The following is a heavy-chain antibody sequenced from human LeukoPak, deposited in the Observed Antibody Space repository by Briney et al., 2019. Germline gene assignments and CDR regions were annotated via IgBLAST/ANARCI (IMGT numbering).Heavy chain of an antibody. CDR2: ISYDGNNK. D-gene: IGHD6-6*01. Sequence: GGSLRLSCGASGFTFISYAIHWVRQAPGKGLEWVAAISYDGNNKYYAESVKGRFTIFRDNSKNTLYLEMNSLRTEDTAVYYCARELAGRLDYWGQGTLVTVSS. CDR3: ARELAGRLDY. V-gene: IGHV3-30*04. CDR1: GFTFISYA. J-gene: IGHJ4*02.